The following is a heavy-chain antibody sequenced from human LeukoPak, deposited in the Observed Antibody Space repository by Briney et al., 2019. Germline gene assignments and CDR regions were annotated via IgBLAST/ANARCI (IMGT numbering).Heavy chain of an antibody. V-gene: IGHV3-23*01. Sequence: GGSLRLSCAAAGFSFSSYAMSWVRQAPGKGLEWVSYISGSGGTTYYADSVKGRFTISRDNSKSTLYLQMNSLRAGDTAVYFCAKDRFCSGAGCSGAFDIWGQGTMVTVSS. CDR3: AKDRFCSGAGCSGAFDI. CDR1: GFSFSSYA. CDR2: ISGSGGTT. D-gene: IGHD2-15*01. J-gene: IGHJ3*02.